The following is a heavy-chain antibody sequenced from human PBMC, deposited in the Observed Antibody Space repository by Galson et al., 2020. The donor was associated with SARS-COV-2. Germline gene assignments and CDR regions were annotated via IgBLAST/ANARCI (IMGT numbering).Heavy chain of an antibody. Sequence: ASVKVSCKVSGYTLTELSMHWVRQAPGQGLEWMGGFDPEDGETIYAQKFQGRVTMTEDTSTDTAYMELSSLRSEDTDVYYCATAKILGYYYYGMDVWGQGTTVTVSS. D-gene: IGHD3-16*01. CDR2: FDPEDGET. CDR1: GYTLTELS. CDR3: ATAKILGYYYYGMDV. J-gene: IGHJ6*02. V-gene: IGHV1-24*01.